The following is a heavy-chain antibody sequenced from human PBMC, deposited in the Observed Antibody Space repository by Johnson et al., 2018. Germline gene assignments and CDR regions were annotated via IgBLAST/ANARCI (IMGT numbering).Heavy chain of an antibody. CDR2: ISYDGSNK. J-gene: IGHJ3*02. CDR1: GFTFSRYG. V-gene: IGHV3-30*18. D-gene: IGHD6-19*01. CDR3: ANMAVADAFDI. Sequence: QVQLVQSGGGVVQPGRSLRLSCAASGFTFSRYGMHWVRQAPGKGLEWAAGISYDGSNKYYVDSVKGRFTISRDNSKNTLYLQRNSLRAEDTAVYYCANMAVADAFDIWGQGTMVTVSS.